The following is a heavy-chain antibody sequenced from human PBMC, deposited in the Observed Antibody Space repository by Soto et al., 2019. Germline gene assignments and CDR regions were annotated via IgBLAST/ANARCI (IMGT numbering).Heavy chain of an antibody. J-gene: IGHJ6*02. D-gene: IGHD2-8*01. CDR1: GGSFSGYY. CDR3: ARAHPPRYCTNGVCYMLYYYYYGMDV. Sequence: WETLSLTCAVYGGSFSGYYWSWIRQPPGKGLEWIGEINHSGSTNYNPSLKSRVTISVDTSKNQFSPKLSSVTAADTAVYYCARAHPPRYCTNGVCYMLYYYYYGMDVWGQGTTVTVSS. CDR2: INHSGST. V-gene: IGHV4-34*01.